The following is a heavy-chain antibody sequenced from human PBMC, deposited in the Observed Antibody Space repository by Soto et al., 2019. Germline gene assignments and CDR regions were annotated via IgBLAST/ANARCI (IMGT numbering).Heavy chain of an antibody. Sequence: ASVKVSCKASGYTFTSYAMHWVRQAPGQRLEWMGWINAGNGNTKYSQKFQGRVTITRDTSANTAYMELSSLRSEDTAVYYCAGDSQRYCSSTSCYAFDIWGQGTMVTVSS. CDR2: INAGNGNT. V-gene: IGHV1-3*01. CDR3: AGDSQRYCSSTSCYAFDI. J-gene: IGHJ3*02. D-gene: IGHD2-2*01. CDR1: GYTFTSYA.